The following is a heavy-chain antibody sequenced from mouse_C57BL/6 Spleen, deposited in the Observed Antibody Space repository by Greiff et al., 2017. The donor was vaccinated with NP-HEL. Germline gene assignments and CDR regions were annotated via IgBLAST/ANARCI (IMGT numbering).Heavy chain of an antibody. CDR2: ISDGGSYT. CDR3: ARVRHDYGWYFDV. V-gene: IGHV5-4*01. Sequence: VQLKESGGGLVKPGGSLKLSCAASGFTFSSYAMSWVRQTPEKRLEWVATISDGGSYTYYPDNVKGRFTISRDNAKNNLYLQMSHLKSEDTAMYYCARVRHDYGWYFDVWGTGTTVTVSS. D-gene: IGHD2-4*01. CDR1: GFTFSSYA. J-gene: IGHJ1*03.